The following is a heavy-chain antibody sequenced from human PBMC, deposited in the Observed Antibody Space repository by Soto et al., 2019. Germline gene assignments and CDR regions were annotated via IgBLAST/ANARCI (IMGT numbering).Heavy chain of an antibody. CDR3: ARDPPYYCSSTSCYGRDNAFDI. CDR1: GGTFSSYT. V-gene: IGHV1-69*02. Sequence: SVKVSCKASGGTFSSYTISWVRQAPGQGLEWMGRIIPILGIANYAQKFQGRVTITADKSTSTAYMELSSLRSEDTAVYYCARDPPYYCSSTSCYGRDNAFDIWGQGTMVTVSS. J-gene: IGHJ3*02. D-gene: IGHD2-2*01. CDR2: IIPILGIA.